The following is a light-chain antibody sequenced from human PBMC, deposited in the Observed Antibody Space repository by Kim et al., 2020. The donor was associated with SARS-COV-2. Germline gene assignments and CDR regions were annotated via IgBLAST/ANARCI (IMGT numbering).Light chain of an antibody. CDR3: QQYHEWPPIT. CDR1: HVIGGH. Sequence: SPGERATLSGRASHVIGGHLAWYQRMPGQSPRLLISDASTRATGVPDRFSGSGSGTEFTLTINGLQPEDVAVYYCQQYHEWPPITFGQGTRLEIK. CDR2: DAS. J-gene: IGKJ5*01. V-gene: IGKV3D-15*01.